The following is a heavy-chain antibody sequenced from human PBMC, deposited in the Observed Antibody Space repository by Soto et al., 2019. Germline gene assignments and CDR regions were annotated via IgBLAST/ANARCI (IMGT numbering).Heavy chain of an antibody. J-gene: IGHJ4*02. CDR3: AMRSSGWPTSD. CDR1: GFTFSSYA. V-gene: IGHV3-23*01. Sequence: LRLSCAASGFTFSSYAMSWVRQAPGKGLEWVSAISGSGGSTYYADSVKGRFTISRDNSKNTLYLQMNSLRAEDTAVYYCAMRSSGWPTSDWGQGTLVTGSS. CDR2: ISGSGGST. D-gene: IGHD6-19*01.